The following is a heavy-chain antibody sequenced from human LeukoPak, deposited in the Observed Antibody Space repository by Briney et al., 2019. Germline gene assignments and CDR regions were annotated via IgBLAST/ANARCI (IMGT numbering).Heavy chain of an antibody. V-gene: IGHV4-59*12. Sequence: SETLSLTCTVSGDSMRSYFWSWIRQPPGKGLEWIGYIYYSGAINYNPFLKSRVTISVDASKNQFSLKLSSVTAADTAVYYCARGPSYYYGPAGDYWGQGTLVTVSS. D-gene: IGHD3-10*01. J-gene: IGHJ4*02. CDR2: IYYSGAI. CDR3: ARGPSYYYGPAGDY. CDR1: GDSMRSYF.